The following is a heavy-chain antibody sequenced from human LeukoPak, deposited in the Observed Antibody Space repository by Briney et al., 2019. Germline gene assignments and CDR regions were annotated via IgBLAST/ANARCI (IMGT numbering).Heavy chain of an antibody. CDR1: GGSISSYY. D-gene: IGHD1-1*01. V-gene: IGHV4-59*08. CDR3: ARTSVQLDSYYYYGMDV. CDR2: IYYSGST. J-gene: IGHJ6*02. Sequence: KPSETLSLTCTVSGGSISSYYWSWIRQPPGKGLEWIGYIYYSGSTNYNPSLKSRVTISVDTSKNQFSLKLSSVTAADTAVYYCARTSVQLDSYYYYGMDVWGQGTTVTVSS.